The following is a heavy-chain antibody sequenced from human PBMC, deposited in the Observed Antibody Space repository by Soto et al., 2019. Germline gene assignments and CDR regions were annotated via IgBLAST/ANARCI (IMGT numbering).Heavy chain of an antibody. Sequence: EVQLVEPGGGLVQPGGSLRLSCAASEFPFSSYRMNWVSQAPGKGLEWASYISSVSSTIFSADSVKGRFTISRENATNSLYPQMNSLRAEDTAVYYCARHPGGYWGQGTLVTFSS. CDR1: EFPFSSYR. CDR3: ARHPGGY. V-gene: IGHV3-48*01. J-gene: IGHJ4*02. CDR2: ISSVSSTI.